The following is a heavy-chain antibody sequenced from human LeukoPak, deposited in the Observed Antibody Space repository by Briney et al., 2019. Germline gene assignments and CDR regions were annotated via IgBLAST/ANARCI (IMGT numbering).Heavy chain of an antibody. J-gene: IGHJ4*02. D-gene: IGHD1-1*01. Sequence: PGGSLRLSCVASGFTFSSYAMSWVRQAPGKGPKWVSFIGSGGDTNYADSVKGRFTISRDNSKNTLYLQMSSLRAEDTALYYCARSLKWNLVGFDYWGQGTLVSVSS. CDR3: ARSLKWNLVGFDY. V-gene: IGHV3-23*01. CDR1: GFTFSSYA. CDR2: IGSGGDT.